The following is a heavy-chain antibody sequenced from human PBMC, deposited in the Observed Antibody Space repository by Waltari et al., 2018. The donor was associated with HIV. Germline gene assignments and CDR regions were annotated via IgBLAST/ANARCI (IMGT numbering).Heavy chain of an antibody. Sequence: EVQLVESGGGLVQTGGSLRLSCAAHGFTFRSYWTHWVGQARGKGLGWFSLNQSCGSSTRYADFVKGRLTISRDNAKNTLYLEMNSLRAEDTAVYYCARREATVVRGVYYYCMDVWGQGTTITVSS. CDR2: NQSCGSST. J-gene: IGHJ6*02. CDR1: GFTFRSYW. D-gene: IGHD3-10*01. CDR3: ARREATVVRGVYYYCMDV. V-gene: IGHV3-74*01.